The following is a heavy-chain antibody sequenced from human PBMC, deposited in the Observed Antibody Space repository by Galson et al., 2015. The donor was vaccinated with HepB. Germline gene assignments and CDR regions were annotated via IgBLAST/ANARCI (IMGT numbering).Heavy chain of an antibody. CDR3: ARAAKWHYDFWSGYLSGSWFDP. J-gene: IGHJ5*02. Sequence: SVKVSCKASGYTFTSYDINWVRQATGQGLKWMGWMNPNSGKTGYAQKFQGRVTMTRDTSIGTAYMELSSLRPEETAVYYCARAAKWHYDFWSGYLSGSWFDPWGQGTLVTVSS. D-gene: IGHD3-3*01. CDR1: GYTFTSYD. CDR2: MNPNSGKT. V-gene: IGHV1-8*01.